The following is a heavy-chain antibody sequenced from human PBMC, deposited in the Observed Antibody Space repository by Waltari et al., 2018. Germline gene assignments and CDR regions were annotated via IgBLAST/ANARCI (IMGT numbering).Heavy chain of an antibody. J-gene: IGHJ3*02. V-gene: IGHV3-33*01. Sequence: QVQLVESGGGVVQPGRSLRLSCAASGFTFSSYGMHWVRQAPGKGLEGVAVILYDGSNKYYADSVKGRFTISRDNSKNTLYLQMNSLRAEDTAVYYCARGPGGTLPRDAFDIWGQGTMVTVSS. CDR1: GFTFSSYG. D-gene: IGHD1-1*01. CDR3: ARGPGGTLPRDAFDI. CDR2: ILYDGSNK.